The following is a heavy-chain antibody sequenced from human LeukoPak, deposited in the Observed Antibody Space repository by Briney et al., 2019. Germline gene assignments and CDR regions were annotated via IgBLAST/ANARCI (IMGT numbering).Heavy chain of an antibody. CDR1: GFTFSSYW. J-gene: IGHJ3*01. V-gene: IGHV3-74*01. CDR3: ARDWRAMNAFDV. CDR2: INTDGSST. Sequence: GGSLRLSCAASGFTFSSYWMHWVRQVPGKGPVWVSHINTDGSSTTYADSVKGRFTISRDNAKNTLYLQMNSLRAEDTAVYYCARDWRAMNAFDVWGQGTMVTVSP. D-gene: IGHD5-18*01.